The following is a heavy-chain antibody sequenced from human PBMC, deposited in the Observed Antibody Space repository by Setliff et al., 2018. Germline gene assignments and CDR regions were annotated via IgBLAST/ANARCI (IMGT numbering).Heavy chain of an antibody. CDR1: GYTFTSYG. J-gene: IGHJ4*02. CDR3: ARDLGRGYYYDSSGQKVGDY. V-gene: IGHV1-18*01. D-gene: IGHD3-22*01. CDR2: ISAYNGNT. Sequence: GASVKVSCKASGYTFTSYGISWVRQAPGQGLEWMGWISAYNGNTNYAQKLQGRVTMTTDTSTSTAYVELRSLRSDDTAVYYCARDLGRGYYYDSSGQKVGDYWGQGTLVTVSS.